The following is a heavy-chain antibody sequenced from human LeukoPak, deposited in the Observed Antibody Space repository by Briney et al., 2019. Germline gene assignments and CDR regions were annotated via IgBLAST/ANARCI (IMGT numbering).Heavy chain of an antibody. J-gene: IGHJ5*02. Sequence: SQTLSLTCTVSGGSISRGGYYWSWIRQHPGKGLEWIGYIYYSGSTYYNPSLKSRVTISVDTSKNQFSLKLSSVTAADTAVYYCASFTKTYYYGSGSRYNWFDPWGQGTLVTVSS. V-gene: IGHV4-31*03. CDR1: GGSISRGGYY. CDR3: ASFTKTYYYGSGSRYNWFDP. CDR2: IYYSGST. D-gene: IGHD3-10*01.